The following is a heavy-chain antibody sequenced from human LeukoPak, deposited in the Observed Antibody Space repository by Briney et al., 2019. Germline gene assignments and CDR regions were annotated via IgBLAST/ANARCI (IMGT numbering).Heavy chain of an antibody. CDR3: ARNHYYDSSGPGGLDAFDI. V-gene: IGHV3-33*01. D-gene: IGHD3-22*01. J-gene: IGHJ3*02. CDR2: IWYDGSNK. CDR1: GFTFSSYG. Sequence: GGPLRLSCAASGFTFSSYGMHWVRQAPGKGLEWVAVIWYDGSNKYYADSVKGRFTISRDNSKNTLYLQMNSLRAEDTAVYYCARNHYYDSSGPGGLDAFDIWGQGTMVTVSS.